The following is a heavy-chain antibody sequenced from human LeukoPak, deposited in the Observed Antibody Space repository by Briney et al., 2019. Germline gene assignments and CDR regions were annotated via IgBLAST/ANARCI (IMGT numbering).Heavy chain of an antibody. CDR3: ARERPGELLDY. J-gene: IGHJ4*02. Sequence: PSETLSLTCTVSGGSINSGSYYWSWIRQPAGKGLEWIGRIYTSGSTNYNPSLKSRVTISVDTSKNQFSLKLSSVTAADTAVYYCARERPGELLDYWGQGTLVTVSS. CDR2: IYTSGST. V-gene: IGHV4-61*02. D-gene: IGHD1-26*01. CDR1: GGSINSGSYY.